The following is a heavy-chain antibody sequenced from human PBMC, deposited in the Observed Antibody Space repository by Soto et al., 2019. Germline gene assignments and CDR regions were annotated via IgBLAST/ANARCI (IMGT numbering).Heavy chain of an antibody. CDR2: ISYDGSNK. CDR3: AKDNSQTHYYDSSGYYYTEYFQH. CDR1: GFTFSSYG. J-gene: IGHJ1*01. D-gene: IGHD3-22*01. Sequence: QVQLVESGGGVVQPGRSLRLSCAASGFTFSSYGMHWVRQAPGKGLEWVAVISYDGSNKYYADSVKGRFTISRDKSKNTLYLQMNSLRAEDTAVYYCAKDNSQTHYYDSSGYYYTEYFQHWGQGTLVTVSS. V-gene: IGHV3-30*18.